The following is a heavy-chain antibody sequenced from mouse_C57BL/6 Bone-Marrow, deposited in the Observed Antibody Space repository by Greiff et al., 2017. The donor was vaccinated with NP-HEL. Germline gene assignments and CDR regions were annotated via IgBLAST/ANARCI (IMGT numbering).Heavy chain of an antibody. Sequence: QVQLQQPGAELVKPGASVKLSCKASGYTFTSYWMQWVKQRPGQGLEWIGEIDPSDSYTNYNQKFKGKATLTVDTSSSTAYMQLSSLTSEDSAVYYCARENWDDYAMDYWGQGTSVTVSS. D-gene: IGHD4-1*01. CDR3: ARENWDDYAMDY. CDR2: IDPSDSYT. CDR1: GYTFTSYW. V-gene: IGHV1-50*01. J-gene: IGHJ4*01.